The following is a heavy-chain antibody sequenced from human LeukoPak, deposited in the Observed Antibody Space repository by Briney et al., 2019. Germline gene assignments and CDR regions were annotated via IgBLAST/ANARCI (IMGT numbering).Heavy chain of an antibody. Sequence: GGSLRLSCAASGFTFSSYGMHWVRQAPGKGLEWVAVLSYDGSNKYYADSVKGRFTISRDNSKNTLYLQMNSLRAEDTAVYYCAKDLLYSDVWGSYRPNPLDYWGQGTLVTVSS. V-gene: IGHV3-30*18. CDR1: GFTFSSYG. D-gene: IGHD3-16*02. CDR3: AKDLLYSDVWGSYRPNPLDY. J-gene: IGHJ4*02. CDR2: LSYDGSNK.